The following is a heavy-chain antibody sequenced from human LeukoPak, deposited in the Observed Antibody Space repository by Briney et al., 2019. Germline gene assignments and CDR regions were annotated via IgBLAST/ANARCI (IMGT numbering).Heavy chain of an antibody. J-gene: IGHJ4*02. CDR1: GGSFSDYN. CDR3: ARPSGATPFKRFDY. D-gene: IGHD4/OR15-4a*01. Sequence: PSETLSLTCAVYGGSFSDYNWTRIRQSPGKGLEWIGEIGHNGSTNYNPSLKGRVTISLDTSKNQFSLRLTSLTAADAAVYYCARPSGATPFKRFDYWGQGALVTVSS. V-gene: IGHV4-34*01. CDR2: IGHNGST.